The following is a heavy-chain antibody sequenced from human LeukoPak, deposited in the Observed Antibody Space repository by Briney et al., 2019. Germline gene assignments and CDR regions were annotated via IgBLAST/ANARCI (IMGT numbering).Heavy chain of an antibody. V-gene: IGHV3-66*01. J-gene: IGHJ4*02. D-gene: IGHD2-15*01. CDR1: GFTVSSNY. Sequence: GGSLRLSCAASGFTVSSNYMSWVRQAPGKGLEWVSGIYTGGDTYYADSVKDRFTISRDNAKNSLYLQMNSLRAEDTAVYYCARDQAGEDIQYWGQGTLVTVSS. CDR2: IYTGGDT. CDR3: ARDQAGEDIQY.